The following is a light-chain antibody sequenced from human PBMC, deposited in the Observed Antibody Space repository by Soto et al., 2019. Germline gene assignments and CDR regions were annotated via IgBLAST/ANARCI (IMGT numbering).Light chain of an antibody. Sequence: EIVLTQSPGTLSLSPGERGTLSCRASQNLGTLYLAWFQQKSGQAPRLLIYSASRRATGIPDRFTGSGSGTDFTLTINRVEPEDFAVYFCQQRSSWAWTFGQGTKVDIX. CDR3: QQRSSWAWT. CDR2: SAS. CDR1: QNLGTLY. V-gene: IGKV3D-20*02. J-gene: IGKJ1*01.